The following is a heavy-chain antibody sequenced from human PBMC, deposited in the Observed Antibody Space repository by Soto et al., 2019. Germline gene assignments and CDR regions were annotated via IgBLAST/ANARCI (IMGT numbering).Heavy chain of an antibody. CDR1: GYTFGNYW. V-gene: IGHV3-7*01. J-gene: IGHJ4*02. Sequence: EEQLVESGGGLVQPGGSLRLSCAASGYTFGNYWMSWVRQAPGKGPEWVANIKPDGSERYHADSVRGRFTISRDNAKKSLFLQMDRLRAEDTALSYCARDLVAGTDVYRGQGTLVIVSS. D-gene: IGHD6-19*01. CDR3: ARDLVAGTDVY. CDR2: IKPDGSER.